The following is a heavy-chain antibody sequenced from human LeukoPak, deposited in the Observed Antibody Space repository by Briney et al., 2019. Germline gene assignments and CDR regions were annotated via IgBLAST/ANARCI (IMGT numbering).Heavy chain of an antibody. V-gene: IGHV1-2*04. CDR3: ARPRSGSYSMDV. CDR1: GYTFTGYY. CDR2: INPNSGGT. J-gene: IGHJ6*02. Sequence: ASVKVSCKASGYTFTGYYMYWVRQAPGQGLEWMGWINPNSGGTNYAQKFQGWVTMTRDTSISTAYMELSRLRSDDTAVYYCARPRSGSYSMDVWGQGTTVTVSS. D-gene: IGHD1-26*01.